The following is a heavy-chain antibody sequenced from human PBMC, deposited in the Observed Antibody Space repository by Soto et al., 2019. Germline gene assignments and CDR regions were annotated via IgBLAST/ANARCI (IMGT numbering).Heavy chain of an antibody. Sequence: SETLSLTCTVSGGSISSYYWSWLRQPPGKGLEWIGYIYYSGSTNYNPSLKSRVNISVDTYKNQFSLKLSSVTAADTAVYYCARSEGKGYDSSGYYILVDAFDIWGQGKMV. J-gene: IGHJ3*02. CDR3: ARSEGKGYDSSGYYILVDAFDI. V-gene: IGHV4-59*01. CDR1: GGSISSYY. D-gene: IGHD3-22*01. CDR2: IYYSGST.